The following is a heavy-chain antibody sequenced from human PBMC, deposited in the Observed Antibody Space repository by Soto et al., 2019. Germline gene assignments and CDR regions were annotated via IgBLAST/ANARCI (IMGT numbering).Heavy chain of an antibody. V-gene: IGHV3-21*01. CDR3: ATSTWYAFDI. Sequence: GGSLRLSCAASGFTFSNSIINWVRHAPGQGLEWVSSISGSSDFLYYADSVKGRFTISRDTATNSLYLQMNSLRAEDTAVYYCATSTWYAFDIWGQGTMVT. CDR1: GFTFSNSI. CDR2: ISGSSDFL. D-gene: IGHD6-13*01. J-gene: IGHJ3*02.